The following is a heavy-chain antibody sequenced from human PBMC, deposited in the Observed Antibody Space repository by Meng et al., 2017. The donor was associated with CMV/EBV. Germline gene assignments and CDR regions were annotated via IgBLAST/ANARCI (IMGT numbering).Heavy chain of an antibody. CDR3: ARGPARLGYY. D-gene: IGHD6-6*01. Sequence: ESLKISCAVYGGSFSGYYWSWIRQPPGKGLEWIGEINHSGSTNYNPSLKSRVTISVDTSKNQFSLKLSSVTAADTAVYYCARGPARLGYYWGQGTLVTVSS. CDR1: GGSFSGYY. J-gene: IGHJ4*02. V-gene: IGHV4-34*01. CDR2: INHSGST.